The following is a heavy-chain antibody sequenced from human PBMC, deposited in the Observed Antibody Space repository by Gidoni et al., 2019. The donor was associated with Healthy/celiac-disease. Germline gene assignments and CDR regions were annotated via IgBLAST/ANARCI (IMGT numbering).Heavy chain of an antibody. D-gene: IGHD6-19*01. Sequence: EVQLFESGGGLVQPGGSLRLSCAASGFTFSSYAMSWVRQAPGKGLECVSAISGSGGSTYYADSVKGRFTISRDNSKNTLYLQMNSLRAEDTAVYYCAKDSSSGLMPFDYWDQGTLVTVSS. CDR3: AKDSSSGLMPFDY. CDR1: GFTFSSYA. J-gene: IGHJ4*02. V-gene: IGHV3-23*01. CDR2: ISGSGGST.